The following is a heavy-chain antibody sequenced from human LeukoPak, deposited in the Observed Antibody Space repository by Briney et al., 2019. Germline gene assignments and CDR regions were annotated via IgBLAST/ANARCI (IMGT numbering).Heavy chain of an antibody. CDR1: GGSISSSSAY. D-gene: IGHD5-18*01. J-gene: IGHJ4*02. Sequence: SETLSLTCTVSGGSISSSSAYWGWIRHPPGKGLEWLGSIYYSKNTYYNPSLKSRVTISADTSKNQFSLTLGSVSATDTAVYYCVSPRGFSYGYFDYWGQGTLVTVSS. V-gene: IGHV4-39*01. CDR3: VSPRGFSYGYFDY. CDR2: IYYSKNT.